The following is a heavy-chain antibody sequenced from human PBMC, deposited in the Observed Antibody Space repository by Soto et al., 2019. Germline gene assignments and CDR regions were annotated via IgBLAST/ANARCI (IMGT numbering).Heavy chain of an antibody. J-gene: IGHJ4*01. CDR1: GYTFTNFC. D-gene: IGHD3-16*01. CDR3: ARGGTPIDY. CDR2: INTYNGNT. V-gene: IGHV1-18*01. Sequence: QVQLVQSGAEVKKPGASVKVSCKTSGYTFTNFCISWARQDNGQGLECMGWINTYNGNTHYAQKFQGSGTINTDTSTRTAYMELRSMGDDGTAVYYCARGGTPIDYGGHGTLITVSS.